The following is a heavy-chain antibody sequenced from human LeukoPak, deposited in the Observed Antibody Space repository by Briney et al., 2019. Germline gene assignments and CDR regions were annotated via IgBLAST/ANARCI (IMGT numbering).Heavy chain of an antibody. Sequence: GGSLRLSCAASGFTFSSYWMSWVRQAPGKGLEWVANIKQDGSEKYYVDSVKGRFTISRDNAKNSLYLQMNSLRAEDTAVYYCVRAVYYYDSSGTHDAFDIWGQGTMVTVSS. D-gene: IGHD3-22*01. J-gene: IGHJ3*02. V-gene: IGHV3-7*01. CDR3: VRAVYYYDSSGTHDAFDI. CDR1: GFTFSSYW. CDR2: IKQDGSEK.